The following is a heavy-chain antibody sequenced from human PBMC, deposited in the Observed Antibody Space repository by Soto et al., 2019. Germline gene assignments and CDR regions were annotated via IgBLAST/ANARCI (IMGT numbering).Heavy chain of an antibody. CDR1: GFTFSSYW. J-gene: IGHJ5*02. CDR2: INSDGSST. Sequence: PGGSLRLSCAASGFTFSSYWMHWVRQAPGKGLVWVSRINSDGSSTNYADSVKGRFTISRDNSKNTLYLQMNSLRGEDTAVYYCAQKATRFDPWGQGTLVTVSS. V-gene: IGHV3-74*01. CDR3: AQKATRFDP.